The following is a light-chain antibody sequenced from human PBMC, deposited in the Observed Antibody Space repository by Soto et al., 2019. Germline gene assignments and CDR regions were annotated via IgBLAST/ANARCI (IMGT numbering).Light chain of an antibody. CDR1: SSDVGGYNY. Sequence: QSVLTQPASVSGSPGQSITISCTGTSSDVGGYNYVSWYQQHPGKAPKLMIYDVSNRPSGVSNRFSGCQSGNTASLTISGLQAEDEADYYCRSYTSSSTVVFGGGTKVTVL. J-gene: IGLJ2*01. V-gene: IGLV2-14*01. CDR3: RSYTSSSTVV. CDR2: DVS.